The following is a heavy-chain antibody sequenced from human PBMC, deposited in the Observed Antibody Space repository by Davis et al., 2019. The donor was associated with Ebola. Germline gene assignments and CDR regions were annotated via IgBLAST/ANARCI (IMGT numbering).Heavy chain of an antibody. CDR2: LYPGDSDT. CDR1: GYSFTTYW. J-gene: IGHJ4*02. Sequence: PGGSLRLSCKGSGYSFTTYWIAWVRQMPGKGLEWVGILYPGDSDTRYSPSFEGQVTLSADRSISTAYLQWSSLKASDTAMYYCARQESLYGSSDSWGQGTLVTVSS. D-gene: IGHD3-22*01. CDR3: ARQESLYGSSDS. V-gene: IGHV5-51*01.